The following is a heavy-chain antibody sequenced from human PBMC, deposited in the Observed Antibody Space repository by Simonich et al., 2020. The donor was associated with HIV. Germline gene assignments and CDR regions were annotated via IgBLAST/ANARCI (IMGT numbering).Heavy chain of an antibody. CDR2: ICYDGSNK. D-gene: IGHD6-13*01. CDR3: ARGWSGYFDY. J-gene: IGHJ4*02. CDR1: GCTFSTQG. V-gene: IGHV3-33*01. Sequence: QVRLVESGGGVVQTGRSLRRSCAAAGCTFSTQGIHWVRQAPGKGLGGVEVICYDGSNKDYADSVKGRFTIARDNSKNTVYLQMNSLRGEDTAVYYCARGWSGYFDYWGQGTLVTVSS.